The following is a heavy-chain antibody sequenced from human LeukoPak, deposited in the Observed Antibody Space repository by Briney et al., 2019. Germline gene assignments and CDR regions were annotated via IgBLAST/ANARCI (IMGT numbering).Heavy chain of an antibody. CDR3: ARDQQQLVPGY. CDR1: GGSISSSSYY. Sequence: PSETLSLTCTVSGGSISSSSYYWGWIRQPPGKGLEWIGSIYHSGSTNYNPSLKSRVTISVDKSKNQFSLKLSSVTAADTAVYYCARDQQQLVPGYWGQGTLVTVSS. CDR2: IYHSGST. V-gene: IGHV4-39*07. D-gene: IGHD6-13*01. J-gene: IGHJ4*02.